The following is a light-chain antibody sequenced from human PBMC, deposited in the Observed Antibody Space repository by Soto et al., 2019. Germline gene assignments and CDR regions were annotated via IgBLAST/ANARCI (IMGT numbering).Light chain of an antibody. V-gene: IGKV3-20*01. Sequence: EIVLTQSPGTLSLSPGERATLSCRASQSVSSYLAWYQQKPGQAPRLLIYGASSRATGIPDRFSGSGSGTDFTLTISRLEPEDFAVYYCRQYGRSPWTFGQGTKVEIK. J-gene: IGKJ1*01. CDR3: RQYGRSPWT. CDR1: QSVSSY. CDR2: GAS.